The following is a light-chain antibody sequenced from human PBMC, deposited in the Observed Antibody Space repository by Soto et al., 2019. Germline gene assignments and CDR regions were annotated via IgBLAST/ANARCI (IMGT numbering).Light chain of an antibody. CDR1: KSLLDSDDGNTY. CDR2: TLS. V-gene: IGKV2-40*01. Sequence: DIVMTQTPLSLPVTPGEQSSISCRSSKSLLDSDDGNTYLDWYLQKPGQSPQLLIDTLSYRASAVPDRFCGSESCSVITLKMNREEAEDVGVYYCMQRIECPDAFGKGTKQEIK. CDR3: MQRIECPDA. J-gene: IGKJ2*01.